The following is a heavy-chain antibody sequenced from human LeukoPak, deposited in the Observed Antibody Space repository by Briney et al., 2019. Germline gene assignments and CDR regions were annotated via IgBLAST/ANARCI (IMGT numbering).Heavy chain of an antibody. D-gene: IGHD4-11*01. CDR1: GFIFNNYW. Sequence: TGGSLRLSCADSGFIFNNYWMSWVRQAPGKGLEWVASIRPDGSGDFHMDSVKGRFTISRDNAEKSLSLQMNSLRAEDTAIYYCARLMGGVTTYDLWGQGTLVTVSS. CDR2: IRPDGSGD. J-gene: IGHJ5*02. CDR3: ARLMGGVTTYDL. V-gene: IGHV3-7*01.